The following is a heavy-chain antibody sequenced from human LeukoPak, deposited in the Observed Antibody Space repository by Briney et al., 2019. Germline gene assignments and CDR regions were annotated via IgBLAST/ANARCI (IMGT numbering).Heavy chain of an antibody. CDR1: GFTFSSYA. CDR3: ARVPKWELPFDY. J-gene: IGHJ4*02. D-gene: IGHD1-26*01. Sequence: GGPLRLSCAASGFTFSSYAMHWVRQAPGKGLEWVAVISYDGSNKYYADSVKGRFTISRDNSKNTLYLQMNSLRAEDTAVYYCARVPKWELPFDYWGQGTLVTVSS. CDR2: ISYDGSNK. V-gene: IGHV3-30-3*01.